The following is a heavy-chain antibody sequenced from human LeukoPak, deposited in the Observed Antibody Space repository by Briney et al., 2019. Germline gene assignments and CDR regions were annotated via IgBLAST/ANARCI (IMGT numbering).Heavy chain of an antibody. V-gene: IGHV1-69*06. Sequence: GSSVKVSSMPSGGTFRRYGITWVRQAPGQGLEWMGRIIPIFGTTDYAQKFQGRVTITADKSTSTAYMELSSRRYEDTAMYYCAKSLVSGAYYYDQYDAVDIWVQGTVVTVSS. J-gene: IGHJ3*02. D-gene: IGHD3-22*01. CDR2: IIPIFGTT. CDR1: GGTFRRYG. CDR3: AKSLVSGAYYYDQYDAVDI.